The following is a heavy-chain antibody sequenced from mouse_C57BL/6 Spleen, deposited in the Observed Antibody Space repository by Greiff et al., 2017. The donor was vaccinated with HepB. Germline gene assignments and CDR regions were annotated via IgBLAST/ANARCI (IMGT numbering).Heavy chain of an antibody. CDR3: ARTFAYYANGAMDY. CDR2: INPNNGGT. V-gene: IGHV1-18*01. Sequence: VQLKQSGPELVKPGASVKIPCKASGYTFTDYNMDWVKQSHGKSLEWIGDINPNNGGTIYNQKFKGKATLTVDKSSSTAYMELRSLTSEDTAVYYCARTFAYYANGAMDYWGQGTSVTVSS. CDR1: GYTFTDYN. J-gene: IGHJ4*01. D-gene: IGHD1-1*01.